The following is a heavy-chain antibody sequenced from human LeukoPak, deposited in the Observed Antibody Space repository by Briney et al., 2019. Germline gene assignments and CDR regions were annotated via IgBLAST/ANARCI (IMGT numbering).Heavy chain of an antibody. D-gene: IGHD4-11*01. J-gene: IGHJ4*02. V-gene: IGHV3-30-3*01. CDR2: ISYDGSNK. Sequence: GGSLRLSCAASGFTFSSYAMHWVRQAPGKGLEWVAVISYDGSNKYYADSVKGRFTISRDNSKNTLYLQMNSLRAEDTAVYYCARADLNSIRFDYWGQGTLVTVSS. CDR3: ARADLNSIRFDY. CDR1: GFTFSSYA.